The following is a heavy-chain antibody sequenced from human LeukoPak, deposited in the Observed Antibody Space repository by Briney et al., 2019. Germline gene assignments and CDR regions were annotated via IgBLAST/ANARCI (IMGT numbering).Heavy chain of an antibody. D-gene: IGHD5/OR15-5a*01. J-gene: IGHJ4*02. CDR1: GFTFDSYA. CDR3: AREREGSTLN. V-gene: IGHV3-23*01. CDR2: ISGSGLDT. Sequence: AGSLRLSCAASGFTFDSYAVSWVRQAPGKGLEWVSAISGSGLDTYYADSVKGRFTVSRDNSKNTVYLQMNSLRAEDTAIYYCAREREGSTLNWGQGTLVTVSS.